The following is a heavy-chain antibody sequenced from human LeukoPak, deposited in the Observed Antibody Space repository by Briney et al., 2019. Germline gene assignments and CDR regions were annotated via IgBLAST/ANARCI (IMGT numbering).Heavy chain of an antibody. CDR2: IYYSGST. CDR3: ARGRSSGWYKDYYYYYYGMDV. D-gene: IGHD6-19*01. J-gene: IGHJ6*02. V-gene: IGHV4-31*03. CDR1: GGSISSGGYY. Sequence: SETLSLTCTVSGGSISSGGYYWSWIRQHPGKGLEWIGYIYYSGSTYYNPSLKSRVTISVDTSKNQFSLKLSSVTAADTAVYYCARGRSSGWYKDYYYYYYGMDVWGQGTTATVSS.